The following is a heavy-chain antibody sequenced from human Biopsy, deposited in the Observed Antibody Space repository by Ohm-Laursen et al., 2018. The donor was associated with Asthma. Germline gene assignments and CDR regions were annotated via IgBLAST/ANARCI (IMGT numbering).Heavy chain of an antibody. V-gene: IGHV3-11*01. Sequence: SLRLSCAASGFTFSDYYMSWIRQAPGKGLEWISYINGKSNSIEYADSVKGRFTISRDNAKNSLYLQMNSLRAEDTAVYYCAGDSYSSGLYDDFESWGQGTLVTVSS. CDR2: INGKSNSI. J-gene: IGHJ4*02. CDR1: GFTFSDYY. CDR3: AGDSYSSGLYDDFES. D-gene: IGHD6-19*01.